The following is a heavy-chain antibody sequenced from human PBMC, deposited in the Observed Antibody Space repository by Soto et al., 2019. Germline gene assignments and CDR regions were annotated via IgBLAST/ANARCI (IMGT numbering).Heavy chain of an antibody. Sequence: EVHLVESGGNLVQPGGSLRLSCVASGFTFNAYSMNWVRQAPGKGLEWISCITSASTTIYYADSVKGRFTISRDNAKNSLYLPMNSLRAEDTAVYYCARDRGMGGIEGFGYWGQGTLVTVSS. V-gene: IGHV3-48*04. D-gene: IGHD3-16*01. CDR3: ARDRGMGGIEGFGY. CDR1: GFTFNAYS. J-gene: IGHJ4*02. CDR2: ITSASTTI.